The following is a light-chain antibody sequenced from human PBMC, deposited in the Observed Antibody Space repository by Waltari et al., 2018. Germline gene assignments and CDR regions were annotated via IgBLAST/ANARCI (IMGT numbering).Light chain of an antibody. J-gene: IGLJ2*01. Sequence: SYELTQPPSVSASPGQTASITCSGDKLGDKYTSWYQQKPGPSPVLVIYQDTKRPSVIPERFSGSKSGNTASLTISGLQAEDEADYYCSSYTSSSTLVVFGGGTKLTVL. CDR2: QDT. CDR1: KLGDKY. V-gene: IGLV3-1*01. CDR3: SSYTSSSTLVV.